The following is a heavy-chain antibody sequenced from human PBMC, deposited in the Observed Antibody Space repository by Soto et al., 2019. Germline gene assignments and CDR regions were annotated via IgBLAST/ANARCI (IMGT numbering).Heavy chain of an antibody. CDR3: ARDMVPLDFGVVINPSRQVYYGMDV. CDR2: IIPIFGTA. V-gene: IGHV1-69*13. D-gene: IGHD3-3*01. Sequence: SVKVSCKASGGTFSSYAISWVRQAPGQGPEWMGGIIPIFGTANYAQKFQGRVTITADESTSTAYMELSGLRSEDTAVYYCARDMVPLDFGVVINPSRQVYYGMDVWGQGTTVTVSS. J-gene: IGHJ6*02. CDR1: GGTFSSYA.